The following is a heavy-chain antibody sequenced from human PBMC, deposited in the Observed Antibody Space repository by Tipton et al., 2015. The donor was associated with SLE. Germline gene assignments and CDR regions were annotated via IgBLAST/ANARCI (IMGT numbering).Heavy chain of an antibody. CDR1: GGSISSYY. V-gene: IGHV4-4*07. CDR2: IYTSGST. CDR3: ARERAAAGTSWFDP. J-gene: IGHJ5*02. Sequence: TLSLTCTVSGGSISSYYWSWILQPAGKGLEWSGRIYTSGSTNYNPSLKSRVTMSVDTSKNQFSLKLSSVTAADTAVYYCARERAAAGTSWFDPWGQGTLVTVSS. D-gene: IGHD6-13*01.